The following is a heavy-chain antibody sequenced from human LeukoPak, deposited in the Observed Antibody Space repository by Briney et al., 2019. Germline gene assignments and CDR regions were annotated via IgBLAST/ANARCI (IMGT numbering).Heavy chain of an antibody. J-gene: IGHJ4*02. CDR1: GYTFTGYY. CDR2: INPNSGGT. Sequence: ASVKVSCKASGYTFTGYYMPWVRQAPGQGLEWMGWINPNSGGTNYAQKFQGRVTMTRDTSISTAYMELSRLRSDDTAVYYCARDAPDYGSIDYWGQGTLVTVSS. CDR3: ARDAPDYGSIDY. D-gene: IGHD4-17*01. V-gene: IGHV1-2*02.